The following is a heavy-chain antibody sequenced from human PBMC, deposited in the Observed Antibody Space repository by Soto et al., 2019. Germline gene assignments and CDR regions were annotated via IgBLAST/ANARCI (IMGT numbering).Heavy chain of an antibody. J-gene: IGHJ4*02. CDR2: IIPIFGTA. Sequence: SVKVSCKASGGTFSSYAISWVRQAPGQGLEWMGGIIPIFGTANYAQKFQGRVTITADESTSTAYMELSSLRSEDTAVYYCASSYYDSSGYYAFDYWGQGTLVTVSS. D-gene: IGHD3-22*01. CDR1: GGTFSSYA. CDR3: ASSYYDSSGYYAFDY. V-gene: IGHV1-69*13.